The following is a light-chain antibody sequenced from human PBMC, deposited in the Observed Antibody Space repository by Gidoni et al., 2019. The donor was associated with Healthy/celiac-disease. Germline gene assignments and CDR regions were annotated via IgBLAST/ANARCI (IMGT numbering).Light chain of an antibody. J-gene: IGKJ2*01. CDR3: QQSYSTPPYT. CDR2: AAS. Sequence: DIQMTQSPSSLSASVGDRVTITCRASQSIATYLNWYQQKPGKAPKLLIDAASSLENGVSSRFSGSGSGTDFTLTISSVQPEDVATYYWQQSYSTPPYTFGQGTKLEIK. CDR1: QSIATY. V-gene: IGKV1-39*01.